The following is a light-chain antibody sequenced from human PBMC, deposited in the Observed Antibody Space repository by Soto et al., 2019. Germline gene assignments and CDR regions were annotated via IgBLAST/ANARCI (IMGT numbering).Light chain of an antibody. CDR3: QQYNNWPLT. Sequence: ERVRTQSPATLSVSPEEGATLSCRASQSVSINLAWYQQKPGQAPRLLIYGASTRATGIPARFSGSGSGADFTLTISSLQSEDFAVYCCQQYNNWPLTFGPGNKVDIK. CDR1: QSVSIN. J-gene: IGKJ3*01. V-gene: IGKV3-15*01. CDR2: GAS.